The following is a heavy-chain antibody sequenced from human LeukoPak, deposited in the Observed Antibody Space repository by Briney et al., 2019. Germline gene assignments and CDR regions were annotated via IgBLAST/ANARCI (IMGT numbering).Heavy chain of an antibody. CDR2: ISSSGSTI. CDR3: AELGITMIGGV. CDR1: GVKGSSDE. V-gene: IGHV3-48*03. D-gene: IGHD3-10*02. J-gene: IGHJ6*04. Sequence: GSLRPSCAASGVKGSSDEMDWGRQAPGKGLEWVSYISSSGSTIYYADSVKGRFTISRDNAKNSLYLQMNSLRAEDTAVYYCAELGITMIGGVWGKGTTVTISS.